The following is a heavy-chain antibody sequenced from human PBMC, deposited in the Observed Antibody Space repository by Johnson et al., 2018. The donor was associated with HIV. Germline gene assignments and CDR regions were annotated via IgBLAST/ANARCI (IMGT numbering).Heavy chain of an antibody. D-gene: IGHD2-15*01. CDR1: GLTVSNNY. Sequence: VQLVESGGGLVQPGGSLRLSCAASGLTVSNNYMTWVRQGPGKGLEWVSVINSGGGTYYADSVTGRFTIPRDNSKNTLYLQLNSLRAEDTAVYFCARVGVVGVPNAFDVSGQGTLVTVSS. J-gene: IGHJ3*01. CDR2: INSGGGT. CDR3: ARVGVVGVPNAFDV. V-gene: IGHV3-66*01.